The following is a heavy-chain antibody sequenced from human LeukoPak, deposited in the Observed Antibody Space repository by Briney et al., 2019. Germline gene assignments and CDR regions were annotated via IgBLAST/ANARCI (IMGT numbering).Heavy chain of an antibody. V-gene: IGHV3-9*01. CDR2: TSWNSGSI. J-gene: IGHJ4*02. D-gene: IGHD2-2*01. CDR3: AKVGSSTSLYYFDY. CDR1: GFTFDDYA. Sequence: GGSLRLSCAASGFTFDDYAMHWVRQAPGKGLEWVSGTSWNSGSIGYADSVKGRFTISRDNAKNSLYLQMNSLRAEDTALYYCAKVGSSTSLYYFDYWGQGTLVTVSS.